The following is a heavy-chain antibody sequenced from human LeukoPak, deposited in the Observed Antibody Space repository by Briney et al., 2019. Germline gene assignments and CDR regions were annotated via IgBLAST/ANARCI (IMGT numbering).Heavy chain of an antibody. V-gene: IGHV3-48*02. CDR3: ARDQYSGHWYYALDI. J-gene: IGHJ3*02. CDR2: ISSSISVI. Sequence: PGGSLRLSCAASGFTFSSYSMNWVRQAPGKELEWVSYISSSISVIYYADSVKGRFTISRDNAKNSLYLQMNSLRDEDTAVYYCARDQYSGHWYYALDIWGQGTMVTVSS. D-gene: IGHD6-19*01. CDR1: GFTFSSYS.